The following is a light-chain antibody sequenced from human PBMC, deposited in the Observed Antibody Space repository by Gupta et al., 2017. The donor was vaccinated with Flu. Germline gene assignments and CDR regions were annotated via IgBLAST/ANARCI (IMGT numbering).Light chain of an antibody. Sequence: QLVLTQSPSASASLGASVKVTCTLSSGHSGDAIAWHQQQPEKGPRYLMKVNSDGSRIKGDGTPDPCSGSSSGAERDLTIASRQAEDEDDYYCQTWGTGMGVFGGGTKLTVL. V-gene: IGLV4-69*01. CDR2: VNSDGSR. CDR1: SGHSGDA. J-gene: IGLJ3*02. CDR3: QTWGTGMGV.